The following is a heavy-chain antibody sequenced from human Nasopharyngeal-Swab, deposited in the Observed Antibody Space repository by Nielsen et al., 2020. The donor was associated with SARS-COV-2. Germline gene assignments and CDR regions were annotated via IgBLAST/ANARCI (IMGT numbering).Heavy chain of an antibody. CDR2: ISAYNGNT. CDR3: ARDGTTNLYDYVWGSYRPKTNWFDP. J-gene: IGHJ5*02. Sequence: ASVKVSCKASGYTFTSYGISWVRQAPGQGLEWMGWISAYNGNTNYAQKLQGRVTMTTDTSTSTAYMEPRSLRSDDTAVYYCARDGTTNLYDYVWGSYRPKTNWFDPWGQGALVTVSS. V-gene: IGHV1-18*01. CDR1: GYTFTSYG. D-gene: IGHD3-16*02.